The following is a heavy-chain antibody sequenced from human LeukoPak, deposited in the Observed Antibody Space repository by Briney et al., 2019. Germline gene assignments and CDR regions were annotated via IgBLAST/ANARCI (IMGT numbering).Heavy chain of an antibody. D-gene: IGHD3-10*01. V-gene: IGHV1-8*02. CDR3: ARGSRSGDY. CDR1: GGTFSSYA. Sequence: GASVKVSCKTSGGTFSSYAISWVRQATGQGLEWMGWMNPNSGNTGYAQKFQGRVTMTRNTSTSTAYMELSSLRSEDTAVYYCARGSRSGDYWGQGTQVTVSS. CDR2: MNPNSGNT. J-gene: IGHJ4*02.